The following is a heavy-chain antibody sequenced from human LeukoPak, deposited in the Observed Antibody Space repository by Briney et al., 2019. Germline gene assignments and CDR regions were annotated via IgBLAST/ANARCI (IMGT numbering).Heavy chain of an antibody. D-gene: IGHD4-17*01. Sequence: GGSLRLSCAASGFSFSSYNMNWVRQTPGKGLEWVSSITSSSTYTFYADSVKGRFTISRDNARNSLYLQMNSLRAEDTAVYYCARDLRSGDSGFIDYWGQGTLVTVSS. CDR1: GFSFSSYN. J-gene: IGHJ4*02. CDR2: ITSSSTYT. V-gene: IGHV3-21*04. CDR3: ARDLRSGDSGFIDY.